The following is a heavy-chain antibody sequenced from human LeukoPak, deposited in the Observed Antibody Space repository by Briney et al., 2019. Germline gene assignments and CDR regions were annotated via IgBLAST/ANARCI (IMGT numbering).Heavy chain of an antibody. J-gene: IGHJ4*02. D-gene: IGHD5-12*01. Sequence: GESLKISCKGSGYSFTNYWIGWVRQMPGKGLEWMGIIYAGDSDSRYSPSFQGQVTMSADKSISTAYLQWSSLKASDTAMYYCARGGGYMSYYFDYWGQGTLVTVSS. CDR3: ARGGGYMSYYFDY. CDR1: GYSFTNYW. V-gene: IGHV5-51*01. CDR2: IYAGDSDS.